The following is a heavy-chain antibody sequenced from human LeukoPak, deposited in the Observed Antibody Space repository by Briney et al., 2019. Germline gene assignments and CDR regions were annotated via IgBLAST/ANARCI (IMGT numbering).Heavy chain of an antibody. Sequence: PGGSLRLSCAASVFTFSTYSMSWVRQAPGKGLEWVSAIRGGGGDTYYADSVKGRFTISRDNSKATLSLQMNSLRAEDTAVYYCAKISWDGRGSFYWGQGTLVTVSS. CDR3: AKISWDGRGSFY. D-gene: IGHD3-10*01. CDR2: IRGGGGDT. V-gene: IGHV3-23*01. J-gene: IGHJ4*02. CDR1: VFTFSTYS.